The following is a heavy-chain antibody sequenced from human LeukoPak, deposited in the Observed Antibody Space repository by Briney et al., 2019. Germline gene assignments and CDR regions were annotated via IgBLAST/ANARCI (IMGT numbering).Heavy chain of an antibody. CDR1: GFTFNDYP. CDR2: ISYEGSEN. V-gene: IGHV3-30-3*01. CDR3: AKSTSPFYYYYGMDV. Sequence: GRSLRLSCAASGFTFNDYPMHWVRQAPGKGLEWVAGISYEGSENYYADSVKGRFTISRDNSNNILYLQMNSLRAEDTAVYSCAKSTSPFYYYYGMDVWGQGTTVTVSS. D-gene: IGHD2-2*01. J-gene: IGHJ6*02.